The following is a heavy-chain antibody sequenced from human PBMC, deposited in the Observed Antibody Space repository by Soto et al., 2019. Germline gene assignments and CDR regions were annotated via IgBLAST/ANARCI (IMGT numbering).Heavy chain of an antibody. V-gene: IGHV4-31*03. CDR1: GGSISSGGYY. Sequence: QVQLQESGPRLVKPSQTLSLTCTVSGGSISSGGYYWSWIRQHPGKGLEWIGYIYYSGSTYYNPSLKSRVTRSLATSKNQFSLKLSSVTAADTAMYYCARLSSGERLNFDYWGQGTLVTVSS. CDR2: IYYSGST. J-gene: IGHJ4*02. D-gene: IGHD3-10*02. CDR3: ARLSSGERLNFDY.